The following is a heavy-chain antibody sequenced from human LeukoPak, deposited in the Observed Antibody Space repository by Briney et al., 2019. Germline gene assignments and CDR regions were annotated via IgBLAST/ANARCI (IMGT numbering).Heavy chain of an antibody. CDR1: GGSISSYY. CDR3: ARGRYYYDSSGYYLFDY. J-gene: IGHJ4*02. D-gene: IGHD3-22*01. CDR2: IHTSGIT. V-gene: IGHV4-4*07. Sequence: PSETLSLTRTVSGGSISSYYYSWIRQSAGKGLKWIGRIHTSGITNYNPSLKSRVTMSVDTSKNQFFLKLSSVTAADTAVYYCARGRYYYDSSGYYLFDYWGQGTLVTVSS.